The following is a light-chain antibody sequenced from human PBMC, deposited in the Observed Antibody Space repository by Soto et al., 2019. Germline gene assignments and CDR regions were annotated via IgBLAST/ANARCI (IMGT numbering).Light chain of an antibody. CDR2: GAS. CDR1: QSVTKS. J-gene: IGKJ1*01. V-gene: IGKV3-20*01. CDR3: QQYGGSPRT. Sequence: EIVLTQSPGTLSLSPGERATLSCRASQSVTKSLAWYQQKPGQAPRLLIYGASSRATGIPDRFSGSGSGTDFTLTISRLEPEDFAVHYCQQYGGSPRTFGQGTKVE.